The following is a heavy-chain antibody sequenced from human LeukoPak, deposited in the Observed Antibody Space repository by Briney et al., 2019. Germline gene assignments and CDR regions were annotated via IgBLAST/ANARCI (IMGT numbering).Heavy chain of an antibody. CDR2: ISAYNGNT. J-gene: IGHJ6*03. CDR1: VYTPTEFS. CDR3: ARDHYYYMDV. Sequence: GASVKFSSKVSVYTPTEFSMPGGRQAPGKGFEWMGWISAYNGNTNYAQKLQGRVTMTTDTSTSTAYMELRSLRSDDTAVYYCARDHYYYMDVWGKGTTVTVSS. V-gene: IGHV1-18*01.